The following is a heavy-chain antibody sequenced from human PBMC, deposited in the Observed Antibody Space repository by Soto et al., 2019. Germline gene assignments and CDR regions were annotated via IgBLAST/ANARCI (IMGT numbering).Heavy chain of an antibody. CDR2: ISGSGGST. J-gene: IGHJ4*02. D-gene: IGHD3-10*01. CDR3: AKDYGIRGVIILYVYDY. CDR1: GFTFSSYA. Sequence: PGGSLRLSCAASGFTFSSYAMSWVRQAPGKGLEWVSAISGSGGSTYYADSVKGRFTISRDNSKNTLYLQMNSLRAEGTAVYYCAKDYGIRGVIILYVYDYWGQGTLVTVSS. V-gene: IGHV3-23*01.